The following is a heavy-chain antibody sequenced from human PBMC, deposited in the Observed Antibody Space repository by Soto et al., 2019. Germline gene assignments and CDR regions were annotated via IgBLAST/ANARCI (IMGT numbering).Heavy chain of an antibody. CDR1: GGSISSYY. CDR2: IYYSGST. CDR3: ARSPGYSYGYVTDYYYGMDV. J-gene: IGHJ6*02. Sequence: QVQLQESGPGLVKPSETLSLTCTVSGGSISSYYWSWIRQPPGKGLEWIGYIYYSGSTNYNPSLTSRVTISVDTSKNQFSLKLSSVTAADTAVYYCARSPGYSYGYVTDYYYGMDVWGQGTTVTVSS. D-gene: IGHD5-18*01. V-gene: IGHV4-59*01.